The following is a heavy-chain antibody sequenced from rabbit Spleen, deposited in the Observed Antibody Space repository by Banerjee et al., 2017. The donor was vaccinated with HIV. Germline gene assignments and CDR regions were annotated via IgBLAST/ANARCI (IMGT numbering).Heavy chain of an antibody. CDR2: IAGSTSGFT. J-gene: IGHJ6*01. D-gene: IGHD8-1*01. CDR1: GFSFSSSDY. CDR3: ARDTGSSFSSYGMDL. V-gene: IGHV1S40*01. Sequence: QSLEESGGDLVKPGASLTLTCTASGFSFSSSDYVCWVRQDPGKGLEWISCIAGSTSGFTYSATWAKGRFTCSKTSSTTVTLQMTSLTVADTATYFCARDTGSSFSSYGMDLWGQGTLVTVS.